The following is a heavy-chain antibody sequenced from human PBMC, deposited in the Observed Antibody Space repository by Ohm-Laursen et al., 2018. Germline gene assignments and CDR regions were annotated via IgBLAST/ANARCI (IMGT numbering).Heavy chain of an antibody. V-gene: IGHV4-59*08. Sequence: SETLSLTCAVYGGSFSGYYWSWIWQPPGKGLEWIGYIYYTGSTTYNPSLKSRVTISVDTSKKQFSLKLSSVTAADTAVYYCARRETDYSYGYGYWGQGTLVTVSS. CDR2: IYYTGST. D-gene: IGHD5-18*01. CDR1: GGSFSGYY. J-gene: IGHJ4*02. CDR3: ARRETDYSYGYGY.